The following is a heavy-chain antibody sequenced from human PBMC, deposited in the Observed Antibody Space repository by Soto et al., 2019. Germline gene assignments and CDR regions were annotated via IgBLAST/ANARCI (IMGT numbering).Heavy chain of an antibody. CDR3: ATGRPPKFYFDN. CDR2: ISSSSTYI. Sequence: GSLRLSCAASGFSFSDYAMNWVRQAPGKGLEWVSSISSSSTYIYYADSVEGRFTISRDNARNSLTLQMDSLRAEDTAVYFCATGRPPKFYFDNWGQGALVTVSS. CDR1: GFSFSDYA. V-gene: IGHV3-21*01. J-gene: IGHJ4*02.